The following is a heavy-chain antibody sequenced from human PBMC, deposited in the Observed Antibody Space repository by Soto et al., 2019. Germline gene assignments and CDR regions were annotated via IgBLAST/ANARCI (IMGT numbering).Heavy chain of an antibody. D-gene: IGHD4-17*01. J-gene: IGHJ5*02. CDR2: IDPIIVLA. CDR3: ARHDYGDYGWFDP. CDR1: GGIFNSYT. V-gene: IGHV1-69*02. Sequence: QVQLVQSGAEVKKPGSSVKVSCKASGGIFNSYTFGWVRQAPGQGLEWMGRIDPIIVLANYTQTFQGRVTITTDKSTTTVYMELSRLRSEDTAVYYCARHDYGDYGWFDPWGQGTLVIVSS.